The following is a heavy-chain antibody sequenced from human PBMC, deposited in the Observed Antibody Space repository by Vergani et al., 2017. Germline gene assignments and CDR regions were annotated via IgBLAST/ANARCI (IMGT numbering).Heavy chain of an antibody. Sequence: EVQLVQSGAEVKKPGESLKISCKGSGYSFTSYWIGWLRPLPGKGLEWMGIIYPGDSDTRYSPSFQVQVTISADKSISTAYLQWSSLKASDTAMYYCARLLYYDILTGYYIVGGGSFDYWGQGTLVTVSS. V-gene: IGHV5-51*01. CDR3: ARLLYYDILTGYYIVGGGSFDY. CDR2: IYPGDSDT. J-gene: IGHJ4*02. D-gene: IGHD3-9*01. CDR1: GYSFTSYW.